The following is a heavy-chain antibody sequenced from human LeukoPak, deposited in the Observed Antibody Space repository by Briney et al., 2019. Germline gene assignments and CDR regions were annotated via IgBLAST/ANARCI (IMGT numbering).Heavy chain of an antibody. CDR1: GFTLSSYS. V-gene: IGHV3-48*04. Sequence: GGSLRLSCAASGFTLSSYSMNWVRQAPGKGLEWVSYISSSSSTIYYADSVKGRFTISRDNAKNSLYLQMNSLRAEDTAVYYCARPRDGYNSDAFDIWGQGTMVTVSS. CDR3: ARPRDGYNSDAFDI. CDR2: ISSSSSTI. D-gene: IGHD5-24*01. J-gene: IGHJ3*02.